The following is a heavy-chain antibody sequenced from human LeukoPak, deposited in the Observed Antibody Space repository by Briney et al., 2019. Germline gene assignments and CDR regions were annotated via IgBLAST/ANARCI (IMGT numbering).Heavy chain of an antibody. V-gene: IGHV1-46*01. CDR3: ARDLASSGYYWD. D-gene: IGHD3-22*01. J-gene: IGHJ4*02. CDR1: GYTFTNYY. CDR2: INPSGGST. Sequence: ASVNVSCKAFGYTFTNYYMHWVRQAPGQGLEWMGIINPSGGSTSYAQKFQGRVTMTRDTSTSTVYMELSSLRSEDTAVYYCARDLASSGYYWDWGQGTLVTVSS.